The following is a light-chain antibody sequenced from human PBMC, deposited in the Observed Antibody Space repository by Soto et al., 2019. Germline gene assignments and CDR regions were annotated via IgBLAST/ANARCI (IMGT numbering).Light chain of an antibody. J-gene: IGLJ3*02. CDR2: SDD. CDR3: AAWDDSLSGWV. Sequence: QSVLTQPPSASGTPGQRVTISCSGSSSNVGSNTVSWYQQLPGTAPKVLIYSDDQRPSGVPDRFSGSRSGSSASLAISGLQSGDEADYYCAAWDDSLSGWVFGGGTKLTVL. V-gene: IGLV1-44*01. CDR1: SSNVGSNT.